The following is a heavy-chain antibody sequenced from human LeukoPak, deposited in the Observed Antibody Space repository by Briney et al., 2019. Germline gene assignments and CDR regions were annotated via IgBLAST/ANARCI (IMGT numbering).Heavy chain of an antibody. CDR2: IYSGGST. Sequence: GGSLRLSCAASGFTVSSNYMSWVRQAPGKGLEWVSVIYSGGSTYYADSVKGRFTISRDNSKNTLYLQMNNLRAEDTAVYYCAREAGSYGDDYYFDYWGLGTLVTVSS. CDR1: GFTVSSNY. V-gene: IGHV3-53*01. CDR3: AREAGSYGDDYYFDY. J-gene: IGHJ4*02. D-gene: IGHD5-18*01.